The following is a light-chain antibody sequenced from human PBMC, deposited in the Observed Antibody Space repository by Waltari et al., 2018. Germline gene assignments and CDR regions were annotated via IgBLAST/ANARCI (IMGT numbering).Light chain of an antibody. CDR1: SSDIGGDNY. J-gene: IGLJ3*02. CDR3: NSHSSSDTPSV. Sequence: QSALTQPASVSGSPGQSITISCTGTSSDIGGDNYVSWYQQYPGEAPKVVIYDVNSRPSGVSNRFSGSKSGNTASLTISGLQAEDEADYYCNSHSSSDTPSVFGGGTKLTVL. V-gene: IGLV2-14*01. CDR2: DVN.